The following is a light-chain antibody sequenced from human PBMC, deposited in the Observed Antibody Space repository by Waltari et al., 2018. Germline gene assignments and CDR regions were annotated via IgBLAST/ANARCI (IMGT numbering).Light chain of an antibody. CDR3: CSYAGRYTFDVV. CDR2: DVT. CDR1: SSDVGDYNY. Sequence: QSALTQPRSVSGSPGQSVTISCTGTSSDVGDYNYVSGYQQHPDKAPKLMIYDVTKRPSGVPDRFSGSKSGNTASLTISGLQAEDEADYYCCSYAGRYTFDVVFGGGTKLTVL. V-gene: IGLV2-11*01. J-gene: IGLJ2*01.